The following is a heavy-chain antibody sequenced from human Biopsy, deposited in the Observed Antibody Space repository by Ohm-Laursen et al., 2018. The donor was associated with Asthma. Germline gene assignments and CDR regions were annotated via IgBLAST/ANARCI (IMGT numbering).Heavy chain of an antibody. Sequence: SLRLFCAASGFSFDDCAMHWVRQAPGKGLEWVSSISWNSGNIDYADSVKGRFTISRDNAKNSLYLQMQSLRPEDTAFYYCAKSADYYDSTDYLDFWGRGTLVTVSS. V-gene: IGHV3-9*01. CDR1: GFSFDDCA. J-gene: IGHJ4*01. CDR2: ISWNSGNI. CDR3: AKSADYYDSTDYLDF. D-gene: IGHD3-22*01.